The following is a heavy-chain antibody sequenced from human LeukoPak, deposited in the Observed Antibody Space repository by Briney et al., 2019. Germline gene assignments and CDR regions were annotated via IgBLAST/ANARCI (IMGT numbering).Heavy chain of an antibody. CDR1: GYTFTSYG. V-gene: IGHV1-18*01. J-gene: IGHJ5*02. CDR2: ISAYNGNT. Sequence: ASVKVSCKASGYTFTSYGISWVRQAPGQGLEWMGWISAYNGNTNYAQKLQGRVTMTTDTSTSTAYMELRSLRSDDTAVYYCAREGVPYNWNFWFDPWGQGTLVTVSS. D-gene: IGHD1-7*01. CDR3: AREGVPYNWNFWFDP.